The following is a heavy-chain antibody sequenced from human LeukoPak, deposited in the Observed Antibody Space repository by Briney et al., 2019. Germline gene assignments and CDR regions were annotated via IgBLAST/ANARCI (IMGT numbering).Heavy chain of an antibody. CDR1: GFTYRSYE. CDR3: ARGTYYYGSGSIDY. Sequence: GGSLGLLCAASGFTYRSYEMNWVRQAPGKGLEWVSYISSSVSTIYYADSVKGRFTISRDNAKNSLYLQMNSLRAEDTAVYYCARGTYYYGSGSIDYWGQGTLVTVSS. D-gene: IGHD3-10*01. J-gene: IGHJ4*02. CDR2: ISSSVSTI. V-gene: IGHV3-48*03.